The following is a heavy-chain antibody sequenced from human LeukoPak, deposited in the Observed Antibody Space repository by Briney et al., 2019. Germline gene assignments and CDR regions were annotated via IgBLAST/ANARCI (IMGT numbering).Heavy chain of an antibody. CDR2: IHSKGST. Sequence: PSETLSLTCSVSGDSISSYYWGWRRQSPGKGLEYIGYIHSKGSTNYNPSLRSRVTFSIDTSANQLSLALNSVTAAHTAVYYCARHKNSRIYPLDLWGREILLTLSS. CDR1: GDSISSYY. CDR3: ARHKNSRIYPLDL. D-gene: IGHD3-16*02. V-gene: IGHV4-59*08. J-gene: IGHJ5*02.